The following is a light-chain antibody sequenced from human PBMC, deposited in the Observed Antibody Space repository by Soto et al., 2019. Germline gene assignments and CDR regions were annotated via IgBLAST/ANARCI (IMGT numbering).Light chain of an antibody. V-gene: IGLV2-8*01. J-gene: IGLJ2*01. CDR1: SSDVGGYNY. Sequence: QSALTQPPSASGSPGQSVTISCTGTSSDVGGYNYVSWYQQHPGKAPKLMIYEVSKRPSGVPDRFSGSKSGNTASLTVSGLQAEDEADYYCSSYAGSKGVGFGGGTQLTVL. CDR3: SSYAGSKGVG. CDR2: EVS.